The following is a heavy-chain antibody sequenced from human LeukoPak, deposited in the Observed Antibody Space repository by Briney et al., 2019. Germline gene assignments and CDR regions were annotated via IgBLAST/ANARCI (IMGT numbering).Heavy chain of an antibody. J-gene: IGHJ4*02. CDR3: AREKLVPGATSLDY. CDR1: GGSISSYY. V-gene: IGHV4-59*12. D-gene: IGHD6-19*01. Sequence: SETLSLTCTVSGGSISSYYWSWIRQPPGKGLEWIGYIYHSGSTNYNPSLKSRVTISVDKSKNQFSLKLTSVAAADTAVYFCAREKLVPGATSLDYWGQGTLVTVSS. CDR2: IYHSGST.